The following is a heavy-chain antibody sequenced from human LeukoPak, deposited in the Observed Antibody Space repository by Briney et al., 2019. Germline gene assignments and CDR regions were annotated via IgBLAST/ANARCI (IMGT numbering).Heavy chain of an antibody. CDR3: ARWLSDKIDSNGYLDY. Sequence: GGSLRLSCAASGFTFSIYYMSWVRQAPGKGLEWVSYISSSGATIFYADSVKGRFTISRDNAKNSLYLQMNSLRAEDTAVYYCARWLSDKIDSNGYLDYWGQGTLVAVSS. J-gene: IGHJ4*02. CDR1: GFTFSIYY. CDR2: ISSSGATI. D-gene: IGHD5-18*01. V-gene: IGHV3-48*04.